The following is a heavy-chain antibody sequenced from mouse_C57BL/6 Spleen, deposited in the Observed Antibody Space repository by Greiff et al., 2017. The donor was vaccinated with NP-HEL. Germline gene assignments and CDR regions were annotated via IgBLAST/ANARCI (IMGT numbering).Heavy chain of an antibody. D-gene: IGHD1-1*01. J-gene: IGHJ1*03. Sequence: QVQLQQPGAELVKPGASVKLSCKASGYTFTSYWMHWVKQRPGQGLEWIGMIHPNSGSTNYNEKFKSKATLTVDKSSSTAYMQLSSLTSEDSAVYYCARISTLVADWYFDVWGTGTTVTVSS. V-gene: IGHV1-64*01. CDR1: GYTFTSYW. CDR3: ARISTLVADWYFDV. CDR2: IHPNSGST.